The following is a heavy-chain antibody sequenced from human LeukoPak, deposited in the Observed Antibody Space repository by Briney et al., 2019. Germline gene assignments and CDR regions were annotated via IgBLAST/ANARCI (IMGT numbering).Heavy chain of an antibody. V-gene: IGHV4-34*01. CDR1: GVSFSGYY. J-gene: IGHJ4*02. CDR2: INHSGST. Sequence: SETLSLTCAVYGVSFSGYYWSWLRQPPGKGLEWIGEINHSGSTNYNPSLKSRVTISVDTSKNQFSLKLSSVTAADTAVYYCARGPRGEWLRPRGGFDYWGQGTLVTVSS. D-gene: IGHD5-12*01. CDR3: ARGPRGEWLRPRGGFDY.